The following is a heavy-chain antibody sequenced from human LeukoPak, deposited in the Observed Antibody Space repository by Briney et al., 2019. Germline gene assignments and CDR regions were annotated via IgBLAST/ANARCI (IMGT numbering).Heavy chain of an antibody. D-gene: IGHD2-15*01. Sequence: GGSLRLSCTASGFTFGDYAMTWVRQAPGKGLEWVGFIRSKAYGGTTEYAASVKGRLTISRDDSKSIANLQMNSLKTEDTAVYYCSRMIYCSGGSCSSDYGGQGTLVTVSS. CDR1: GFTFGDYA. V-gene: IGHV3-49*04. CDR3: SRMIYCSGGSCSSDY. CDR2: IRSKAYGGTT. J-gene: IGHJ4*02.